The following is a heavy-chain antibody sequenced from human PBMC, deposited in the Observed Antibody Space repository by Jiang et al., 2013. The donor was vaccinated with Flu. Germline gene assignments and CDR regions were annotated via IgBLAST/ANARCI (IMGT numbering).Heavy chain of an antibody. J-gene: IGHJ4*01. CDR3: ARDQPIFGVVSRPGAADY. Sequence: VQLLESGGGVVQPGRSLRLSCAASGFTFSSYAMHWVRQAPGKGLEWVAVISYDGSNKYYADSVKGRFTISRDNSKNTLYLQMDSLRAEDTAVYYCARDQPIFGVVSRPGAADY. D-gene: IGHD3-3*01. CDR1: GFTFSSYA. CDR2: ISYDGSNK. V-gene: IGHV3-30-3*01.